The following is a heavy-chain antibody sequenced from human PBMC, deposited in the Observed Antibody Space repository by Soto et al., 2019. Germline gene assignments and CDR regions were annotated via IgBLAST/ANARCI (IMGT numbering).Heavy chain of an antibody. CDR2: ISGSGGST. V-gene: IGHV3-23*01. Sequence: PGGPLRLSCAASGFTFSSYAMSWVRQAPGKGLEWVSAISGSGGSTYYADSVKGRFTISRDNSKNTLYLQMNSLRAEDTAVYYCAKERAVAGRLLDYWGQVTLVTVSS. D-gene: IGHD6-19*01. CDR1: GFTFSSYA. CDR3: AKERAVAGRLLDY. J-gene: IGHJ4*02.